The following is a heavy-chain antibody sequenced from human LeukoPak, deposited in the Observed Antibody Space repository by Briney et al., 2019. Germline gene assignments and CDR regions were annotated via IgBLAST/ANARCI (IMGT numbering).Heavy chain of an antibody. V-gene: IGHV3-30*18. J-gene: IGHJ4*02. Sequence: GSSLRLYCAASGFTFNNYGMHWVRQAPGKGLEWVAVISYDGRNIHYPDSVKGRFTISRDISTDTLWLQMDSLRTEDTAVYYCAKGPLRGTAAAIDYWGQGTLVTVSS. CDR3: AKGPLRGTAAAIDY. CDR1: GFTFNNYG. CDR2: ISYDGRNI. D-gene: IGHD2-2*01.